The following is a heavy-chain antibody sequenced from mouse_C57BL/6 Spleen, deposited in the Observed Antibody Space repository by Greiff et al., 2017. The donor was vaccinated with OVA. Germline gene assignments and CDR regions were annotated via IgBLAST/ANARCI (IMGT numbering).Heavy chain of an antibody. CDR3: ARPTMVTTGFAY. J-gene: IGHJ3*01. CDR1: GYTFTDYN. CDR2: INPNNGGT. D-gene: IGHD2-9*01. V-gene: IGHV1-22*01. Sequence: VQLKQSGPELVKPGASVKMSCKASGYTFTDYNMHWVKQSHGKSLEWIGYINPNNGGTSYNQKFKGKATLTVNKSSSTAYMELRSLTSEDSAVYYCARPTMVTTGFAYWGQGTLVTVSA.